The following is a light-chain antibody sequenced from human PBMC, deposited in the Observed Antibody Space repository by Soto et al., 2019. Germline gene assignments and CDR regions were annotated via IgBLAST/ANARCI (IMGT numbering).Light chain of an antibody. CDR3: SSHAVDKMI. CDR2: EIS. Sequence: QSAMTQPPSASGSPGESVTISCTGTSSDVGSYYNWVSWYQQHPGKVPKLMIHEISKRPPGVPNRFSGSKSGNTASLTVSGLQAEDEADYYCSSHAVDKMIFGGGTKLTVL. J-gene: IGLJ2*01. V-gene: IGLV2-8*01. CDR1: SSDVGSYYNW.